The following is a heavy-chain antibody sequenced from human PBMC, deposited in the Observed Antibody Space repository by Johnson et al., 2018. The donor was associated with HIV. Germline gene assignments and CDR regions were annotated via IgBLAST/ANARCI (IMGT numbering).Heavy chain of an antibody. Sequence: QVQVLESGGGVVQSGRSLRLSCAASGFIFSDYAIHWVRQAPGQGLEWVSVVSYDGRNTKYADSVKGRFTISRDNSKNTLYLQMNSLRAEDTAVYYCARDSGSSGRADAFDIWGQGTMVTVSS. D-gene: IGHD1-26*01. J-gene: IGHJ3*02. CDR1: GFIFSDYA. CDR2: VSYDGRNT. V-gene: IGHV3-30*03. CDR3: ARDSGSSGRADAFDI.